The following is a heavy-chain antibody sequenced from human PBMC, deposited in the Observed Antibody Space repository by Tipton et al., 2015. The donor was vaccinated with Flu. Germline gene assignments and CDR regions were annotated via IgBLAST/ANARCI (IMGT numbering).Heavy chain of an antibody. CDR2: IWYDGSNK. Sequence: SLRLSCAASGFTFSSYGMHWVRQAPGKGLEWVAVIWYDGSNKYYADSVKGRFTISRDNSKNTLYLQMNSLRAEDTAVYYCARGKPDHCSGGSCYTETLFDYWGQGTLVTVSS. CDR3: ARGKPDHCSGGSCYTETLFDY. J-gene: IGHJ4*02. D-gene: IGHD2-15*01. V-gene: IGHV3-33*01. CDR1: GFTFSSYG.